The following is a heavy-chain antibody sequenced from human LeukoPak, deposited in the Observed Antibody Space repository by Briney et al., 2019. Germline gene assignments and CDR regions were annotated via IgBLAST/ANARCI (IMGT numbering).Heavy chain of an antibody. D-gene: IGHD2-15*01. V-gene: IGHV3-7*01. CDR2: IKPDGSET. CDR1: GFMFSTYW. CDR3: GGFGYEAGVDL. J-gene: IGHJ4*02. Sequence: GGSLRLSCAASGFMFSTYWMTWVRQAPGEGLEWVANIKPDGSETYYADHVKGRFTISRDNTKNLLYLQMNSLRGEDAALYYCGGFGYEAGVDLWGQGTLVTVSS.